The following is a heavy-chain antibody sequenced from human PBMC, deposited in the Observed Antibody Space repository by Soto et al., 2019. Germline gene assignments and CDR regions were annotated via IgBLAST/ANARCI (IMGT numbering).Heavy chain of an antibody. V-gene: IGHV3-72*01. D-gene: IGHD3-10*01. CDR2: SKNKADSYTT. CDR1: GFTFSDHY. J-gene: IGHJ4*02. CDR3: TVWGSGNDFGAA. Sequence: EVQLVESGGGLVQPGGSLRLSCAASGFTFSDHYMDWVRQAPGKGLEWVGRSKNKADSYTTEYAASVKGRFTISRDGSKNSLVLQMNSLQTEDTAVYYCTVWGSGNDFGAAWGQGILVTVSS.